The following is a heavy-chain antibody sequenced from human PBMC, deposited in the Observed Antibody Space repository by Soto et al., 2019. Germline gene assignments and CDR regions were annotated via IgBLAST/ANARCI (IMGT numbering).Heavy chain of an antibody. CDR1: GFTFSGYS. CDR2: ISSSSSYI. J-gene: IGHJ4*02. D-gene: IGHD5-18*01. CDR3: ARDLRGYSYGYLGY. V-gene: IGHV3-21*01. Sequence: PGGSLRLSCAASGFTFSGYSMNWVRQAPGKGLEWVSSISSSSSYIYYADSVKGRFTISRDNAKNSLYLQMNSLRAEDTAVYYCARDLRGYSYGYLGYWGQGTLVTVSS.